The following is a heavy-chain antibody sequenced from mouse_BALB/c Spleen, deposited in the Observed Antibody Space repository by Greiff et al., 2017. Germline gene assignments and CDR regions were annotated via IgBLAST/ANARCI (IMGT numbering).Heavy chain of an antibody. CDR1: GYTFSSYW. Sequence: QVQLQQSGAELMKPGASVKISCKATGYTFSSYWIEWVKQRPGHGLEWIGEILPGSGSTNYNEKFKGKATFTADTSSNTAYMQLSSLTSEDSAVYYCARWGTTATYYAMDYWGQGTSVTVSS. D-gene: IGHD1-2*01. J-gene: IGHJ4*01. V-gene: IGHV1-9*01. CDR3: ARWGTTATYYAMDY. CDR2: ILPGSGST.